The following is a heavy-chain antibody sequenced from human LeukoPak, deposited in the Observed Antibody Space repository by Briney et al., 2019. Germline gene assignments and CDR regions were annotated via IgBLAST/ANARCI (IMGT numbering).Heavy chain of an antibody. V-gene: IGHV4-39*01. Sequence: SETLTLTCTVSGGSISSSSYYWGWIRQPPGEGLEWIGSIYYSGSTYYNPSLKSRVTISVDTSKNQFSLKLSSVTAADTAVYYCARGYSSGWVDYWGQGTLVTVSS. CDR3: ARGYSSGWVDY. J-gene: IGHJ4*02. CDR1: GGSISSSSYY. D-gene: IGHD6-25*01. CDR2: IYYSGST.